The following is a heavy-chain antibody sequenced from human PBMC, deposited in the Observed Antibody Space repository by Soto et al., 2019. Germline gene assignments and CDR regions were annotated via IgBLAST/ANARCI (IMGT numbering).Heavy chain of an antibody. D-gene: IGHD4-17*01. V-gene: IGHV3-11*01. J-gene: IGHJ4*02. CDR3: ARDRIANFYGDYADYFDY. CDR1: GFTFSDYY. Sequence: PGGSLRLSCAASGFTFSDYYMSWIRQAPGKGLEWVSYISSSGSTIYYADSVKGRFTISRDNAKNSLYLQMNSLRAEDTAVYYCARDRIANFYGDYADYFDYWGQGTLVTVSS. CDR2: ISSSGSTI.